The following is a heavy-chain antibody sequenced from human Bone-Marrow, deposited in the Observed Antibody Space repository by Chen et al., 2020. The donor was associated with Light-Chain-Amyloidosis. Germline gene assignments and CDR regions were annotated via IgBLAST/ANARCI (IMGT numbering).Heavy chain of an antibody. Sequence: VQLVESGGGLVQPGGSLRLSCAASGFTFSSYGMHWVRQAPGKGLEWVAFIRYDGSNKYYADSVKGRFTISRDNSKNTLYLQMNSLRAEDTAVYYCARDDKWAFDYWGQGTLVTVSS. J-gene: IGHJ4*02. V-gene: IGHV3-30*02. CDR1: GFTFSSYG. CDR3: ARDDKWAFDY. D-gene: IGHD1-26*01. CDR2: IRYDGSNK.